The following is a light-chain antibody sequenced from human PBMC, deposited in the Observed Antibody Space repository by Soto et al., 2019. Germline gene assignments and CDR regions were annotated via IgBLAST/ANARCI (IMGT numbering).Light chain of an antibody. V-gene: IGKV3-11*01. CDR3: QQRNNWPLT. J-gene: IGKJ4*01. CDR1: QSVSGY. CDR2: DAS. Sequence: EGLLTQSPATLSVSPGESAALSCRASQSVSGYLAWFQQKPGQAPRLLIFDASNRATGIPARFSGSGSEADFTLTISSLEPEDFAVYYCQQRNNWPLTFGGGTKVDI.